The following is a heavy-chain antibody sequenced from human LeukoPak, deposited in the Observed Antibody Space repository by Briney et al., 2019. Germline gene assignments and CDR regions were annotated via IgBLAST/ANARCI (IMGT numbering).Heavy chain of an antibody. CDR1: GFTFGSYG. Sequence: GGSLRLSCAASGFTFGSYGMGWVRQAPGKGLEWVSYISHSDSTTSYSDSVRGRFTISRDNAKNSLYLQMNSLRAEDTAIYYCTRDPNHPTYSSGWYHWGQGTLVTVSS. V-gene: IGHV3-48*03. CDR3: TRDPNHPTYSSGWYH. J-gene: IGHJ4*02. D-gene: IGHD6-19*01. CDR2: ISHSDSTT.